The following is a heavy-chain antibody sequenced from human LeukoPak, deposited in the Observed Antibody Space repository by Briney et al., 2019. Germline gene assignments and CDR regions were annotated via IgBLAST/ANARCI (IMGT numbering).Heavy chain of an antibody. CDR3: ARVLRFLEWLSGQN. J-gene: IGHJ4*02. D-gene: IGHD3-3*01. Sequence: KSSETLSLTCTVSGGSISSSSYYWGWIRQPPGKGLEWIGSIYYSGSTYYNPSLKSRVTISVDTSKNQFSLKLSSVTAADTAVYYCARVLRFLEWLSGQNWGQGTLVTVSS. V-gene: IGHV4-39*07. CDR1: GGSISSSSYY. CDR2: IYYSGST.